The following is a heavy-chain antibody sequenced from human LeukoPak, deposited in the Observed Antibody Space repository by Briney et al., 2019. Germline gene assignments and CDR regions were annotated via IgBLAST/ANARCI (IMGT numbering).Heavy chain of an antibody. CDR1: GFTFSNYA. J-gene: IGHJ4*02. V-gene: IGHV3-23*01. Sequence: GGSLRLPCAASGFTFSNYAMSWVRQAPGKGLEWVSAISGSGGITFYADSVKGRFTISRDSSKNTVYLQMNSLRAEDTAVYYCAKSGREYSSSWYNFDYWGQGTLVTVSS. CDR2: ISGSGGIT. D-gene: IGHD6-13*01. CDR3: AKSGREYSSSWYNFDY.